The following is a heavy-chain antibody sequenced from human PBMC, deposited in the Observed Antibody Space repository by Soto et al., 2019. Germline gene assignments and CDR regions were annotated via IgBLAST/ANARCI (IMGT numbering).Heavy chain of an antibody. Sequence: SVKVSCKASGGTFISYAISWVRQAPGQGLEWMGGIIPIFGTADYAQKFQGRVTITADESTSTGNMELSSLRSEDTAVYYCASHYDSSGYYYRDLDYWGQGTLVTVSS. J-gene: IGHJ4*02. V-gene: IGHV1-69*13. CDR1: GGTFISYA. D-gene: IGHD3-22*01. CDR2: IIPIFGTA. CDR3: ASHYDSSGYYYRDLDY.